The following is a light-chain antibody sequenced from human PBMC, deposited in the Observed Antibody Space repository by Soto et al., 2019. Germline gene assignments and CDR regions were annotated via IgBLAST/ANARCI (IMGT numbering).Light chain of an antibody. V-gene: IGLV1-40*01. J-gene: IGLJ1*01. Sequence: QLVLTQPPSVSGAPGQSVTISCAGSYSNIGADFDVHWYQHVPGTAPKLVIYGNINRPLGVPDRFSGSRSGTSASLAIAGLQAEDEADYYCGTWDSSLSAGVFGTGTKLTVL. CDR1: YSNIGADFD. CDR2: GNI. CDR3: GTWDSSLSAGV.